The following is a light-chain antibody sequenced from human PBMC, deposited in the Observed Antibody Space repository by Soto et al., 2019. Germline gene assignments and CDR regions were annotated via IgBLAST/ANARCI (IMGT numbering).Light chain of an antibody. Sequence: EIVMTQSPATLSVSPGERATLSCRASQSVSYNLAWYQHKPGQAPRLLIYGPSTRATGIPARFSGSGSGTEFTLTISSLQSEDFALYYCQQYNNWPRTFGKGTKADI. V-gene: IGKV3-15*01. CDR1: QSVSYN. J-gene: IGKJ1*01. CDR2: GPS. CDR3: QQYNNWPRT.